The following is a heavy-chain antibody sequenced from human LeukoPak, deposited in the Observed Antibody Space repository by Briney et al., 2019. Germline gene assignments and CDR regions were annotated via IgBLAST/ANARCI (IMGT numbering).Heavy chain of an antibody. V-gene: IGHV3-30*04. J-gene: IGHJ5*02. Sequence: GGSLRLSCAASGFTFSSYAMRWVRQAPGKGLEWVAVISYDGSNKYYADSVKGRFTISRDNSKNTLYLQMNSLRAEDTAVYYCARGGNTYYDMPDNWFDPWGQGTLVTVSS. CDR1: GFTFSSYA. D-gene: IGHD3-9*01. CDR3: ARGGNTYYDMPDNWFDP. CDR2: ISYDGSNK.